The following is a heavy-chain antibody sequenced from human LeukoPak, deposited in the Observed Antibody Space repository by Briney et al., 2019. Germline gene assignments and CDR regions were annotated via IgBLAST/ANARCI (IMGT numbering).Heavy chain of an antibody. J-gene: IGHJ6*02. CDR3: AKYSSSSNYYYGMDV. CDR2: ISGDGGST. Sequence: GGSLRLSCAASGFTFDDYAMHWVRQAPGKGLEWLSLISGDGGSTYYADSVKGRFTISRDNAKNSLYLQMNSLRAEDAAVYYCAKYSSSSNYYYGMDVWGQGTTVTVSS. V-gene: IGHV3-43*02. D-gene: IGHD6-13*01. CDR1: GFTFDDYA.